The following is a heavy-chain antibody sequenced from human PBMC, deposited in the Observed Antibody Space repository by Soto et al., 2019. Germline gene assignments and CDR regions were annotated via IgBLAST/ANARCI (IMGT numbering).Heavy chain of an antibody. CDR2: IYYSGST. Sequence: PSETLCLTYTVSGGTISSRGYYWVWIRQPPGKGLEWIGSIYYSGSTYYNPSLKSRVTISVDTSKNQFSLKLSSVTAADTAVYYCASRLFTFGGVIVTSVLDAFDIWGQGTMVTVSS. CDR1: GGTISSRGYY. CDR3: ASRLFTFGGVIVTSVLDAFDI. D-gene: IGHD3-16*02. J-gene: IGHJ3*02. V-gene: IGHV4-39*01.